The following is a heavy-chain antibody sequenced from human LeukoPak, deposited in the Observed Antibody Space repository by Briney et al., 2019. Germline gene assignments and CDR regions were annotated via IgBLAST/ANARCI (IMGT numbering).Heavy chain of an antibody. Sequence: PSETLSLTCAVYGGSCSGYYWSWIRQPPGKGLEWIGEINHSGSTNYNPSLKSRVTISVDTSKNQFSLKLSSVTAADTAVYYCARGRGYSGYGSLYYYYYGMDVWGQGTTVTVSS. CDR2: INHSGST. CDR1: GGSCSGYY. CDR3: ARGRGYSGYGSLYYYYYGMDV. V-gene: IGHV4-34*01. D-gene: IGHD5-12*01. J-gene: IGHJ6*02.